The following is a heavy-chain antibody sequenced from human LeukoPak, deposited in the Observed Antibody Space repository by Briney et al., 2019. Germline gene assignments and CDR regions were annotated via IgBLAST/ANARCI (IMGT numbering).Heavy chain of an antibody. D-gene: IGHD3-10*02. CDR2: ISSNGSTT. V-gene: IGHV3-48*03. CDR1: GFTFSSYE. CDR3: AELGITMIGGV. J-gene: IGHJ6*03. Sequence: GGSLRLSCAASGFTFSSYEMNWVRQAPGKGLEWVSYISSNGSTTHYAESVKGRFTISRDNAKNTLYLQMNSLRAEGTGVYYCAELGITMIGGVWGKGTTVTISS.